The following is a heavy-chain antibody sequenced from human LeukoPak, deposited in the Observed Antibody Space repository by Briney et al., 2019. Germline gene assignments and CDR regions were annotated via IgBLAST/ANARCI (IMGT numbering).Heavy chain of an antibody. J-gene: IGHJ4*02. Sequence: GGSLRLSCAASGFTFSSYEMNWVRQAPGKGLEWISYIFGSGSTIYYANSVKGRFTISRDNAKNSLYLQMNSLRAEDTAVYYCARGDYYGSGSSSHWGQGTLVTVSS. CDR2: IFGSGSTI. V-gene: IGHV3-48*03. CDR3: ARGDYYGSGSSSH. D-gene: IGHD3-10*01. CDR1: GFTFSSYE.